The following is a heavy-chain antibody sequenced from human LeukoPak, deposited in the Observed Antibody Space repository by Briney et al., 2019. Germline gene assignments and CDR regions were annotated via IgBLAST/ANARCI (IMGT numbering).Heavy chain of an antibody. Sequence: GGSLRLSCAASGFTFSNYWMSWVRQAPGNGLEWVANINPDGSEKYSVGSVTGRFTISRDNAENTVFLQMNSLRAEDTAVYYCARDLIWTHTAMVDWGQGTLVTVSS. D-gene: IGHD5-18*01. J-gene: IGHJ4*02. V-gene: IGHV3-7*01. CDR2: INPDGSEK. CDR3: ARDLIWTHTAMVD. CDR1: GFTFSNYW.